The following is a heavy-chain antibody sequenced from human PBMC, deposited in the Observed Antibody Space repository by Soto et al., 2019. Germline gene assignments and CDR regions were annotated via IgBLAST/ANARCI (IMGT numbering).Heavy chain of an antibody. CDR1: GYSFTSYW. Sequence: GESLKISCKGSGYSFTSYWISWVRQMPAKGLEWLGIIYPGDSDTRYSPSFQGQVTISADKSISTAYLQWSSLKASDTAMYYCATISTTGTGTGPRWFDPWGQGTLVTVSS. CDR2: IYPGDSDT. D-gene: IGHD1-1*01. V-gene: IGHV5-51*01. J-gene: IGHJ5*02. CDR3: ATISTTGTGTGPRWFDP.